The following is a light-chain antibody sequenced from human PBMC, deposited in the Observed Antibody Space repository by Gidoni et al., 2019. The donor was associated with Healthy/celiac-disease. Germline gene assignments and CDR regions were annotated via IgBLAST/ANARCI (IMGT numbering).Light chain of an antibody. CDR3: QQYGSSPKLT. V-gene: IGKV3-20*01. CDR2: GAS. J-gene: IGKJ4*01. Sequence: ERVLTQSPGTLSLSPGERATLSCRASPSVSSSYLAWYQQKPGQAPRLLIYGASSRATGIPDRFSGSGSGTDFTLTISRLEPEDFAVYYCQQYGSSPKLTFGGGTKVEIK. CDR1: PSVSSSY.